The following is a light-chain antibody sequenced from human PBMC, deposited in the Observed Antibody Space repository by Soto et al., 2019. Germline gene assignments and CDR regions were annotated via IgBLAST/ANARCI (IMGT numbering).Light chain of an antibody. CDR3: QQYNNWLST. Sequence: EIVMTQSPATLSVSPGERATISCRASQSVSSNLAWYQQKPGQAPRLLIYGASTRATGIPARFSGSGSGTEFTLTISSLQSEDFAVYYCQQYNNWLSTFGQGTKVDIK. CDR1: QSVSSN. V-gene: IGKV3-15*01. J-gene: IGKJ1*01. CDR2: GAS.